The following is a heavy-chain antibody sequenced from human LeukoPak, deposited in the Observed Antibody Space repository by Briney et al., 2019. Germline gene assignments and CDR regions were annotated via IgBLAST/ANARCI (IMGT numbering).Heavy chain of an antibody. Sequence: GGSLGLSCAASGFTFTTYALHWIRQVPGTGLEWVAAITSDGSKKYYANSVKGRFTISRDISKNTLYLQMNSLRADDTAVYFCARTSLHYFGSGSYSLDVFDIWGQGTMVTVSS. J-gene: IGHJ3*02. CDR1: GFTFTTYA. D-gene: IGHD3-10*01. CDR3: ARTSLHYFGSGSYSLDVFDI. V-gene: IGHV3-30-3*01. CDR2: ITSDGSKK.